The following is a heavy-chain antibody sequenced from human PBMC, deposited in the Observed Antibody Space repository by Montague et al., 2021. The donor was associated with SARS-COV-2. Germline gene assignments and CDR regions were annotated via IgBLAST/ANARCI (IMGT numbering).Heavy chain of an antibody. D-gene: IGHD5-12*01. CDR3: ARLYIVANTDYIYGTDV. V-gene: IGHV4-39*01. J-gene: IGHJ6*02. CDR1: GDSISTSNYY. CDR2: IYYSGST. Sequence: SETLSLTCTVSGDSISTSNYYWGWIRQPPGKGLEWIGTIYYSGSTYYNPSLKSRVTISVDTSKNQFSLRLSSVTAADTAVYYCARLYIVANTDYIYGTDVWGQGTTVTVSS.